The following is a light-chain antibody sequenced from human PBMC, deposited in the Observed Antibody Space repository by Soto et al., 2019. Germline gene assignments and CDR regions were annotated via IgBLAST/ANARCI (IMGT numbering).Light chain of an antibody. V-gene: IGKV1-12*01. Sequence: IRMTQSPSSFSASTGDRVTITCRASQGVGGWLAWYQQKPGKVPKLLIYATSSLHSGVPSRFSGSGSGTDFTLSISSLQPEDFATYYCQQTHSLPLSFGPGTKVDIK. CDR3: QQTHSLPLS. CDR1: QGVGGW. J-gene: IGKJ3*01. CDR2: ATS.